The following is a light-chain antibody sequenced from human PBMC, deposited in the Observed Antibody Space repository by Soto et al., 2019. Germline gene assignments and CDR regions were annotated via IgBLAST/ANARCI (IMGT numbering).Light chain of an antibody. V-gene: IGKV1-39*01. Sequence: DIQMTQSPSSLSVSVGDRVTITCRASQSISNYLNWYQQTPGKAPKLLIYASFNLQSGVPSRFSGSGFGTDFTLSISSPEPEDFATYYCQQSYSTPYTFGQGTKLEIK. CDR1: QSISNY. CDR2: ASF. CDR3: QQSYSTPYT. J-gene: IGKJ2*01.